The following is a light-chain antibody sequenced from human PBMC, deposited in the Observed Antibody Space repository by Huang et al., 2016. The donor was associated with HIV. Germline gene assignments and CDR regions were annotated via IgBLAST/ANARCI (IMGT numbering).Light chain of an antibody. CDR2: GAS. CDR3: QQNNNWPPLFT. Sequence: EIVMTQSPATLSASPGERATLSCRASQSVSSNLAWYQQKPGQAPRILIYGASTRATGIPARFRGSGSGTEFTLTICSLQSEDFAVYYCQQNNNWPPLFTFGPGTKVDIK. V-gene: IGKV3-15*01. CDR1: QSVSSN. J-gene: IGKJ3*01.